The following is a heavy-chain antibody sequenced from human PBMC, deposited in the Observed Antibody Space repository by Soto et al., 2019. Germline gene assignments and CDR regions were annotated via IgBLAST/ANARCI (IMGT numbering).Heavy chain of an antibody. CDR3: TTDPHLPDYYYYGMDV. Sequence: PGRFXRHPCAASEFNIRNLGSSRIRKKTGKGLEWVGRIKSKTDGGTTDYAAPVKGRFTISRDDSKNTPYLQMNSLKTEDTAVYYCTTDPHLPDYYYYGMDVWGQGTTVTVSS. V-gene: IGHV3-15*01. J-gene: IGHJ6*02. CDR1: EFNIRNLG. CDR2: IKSKTDGGTT.